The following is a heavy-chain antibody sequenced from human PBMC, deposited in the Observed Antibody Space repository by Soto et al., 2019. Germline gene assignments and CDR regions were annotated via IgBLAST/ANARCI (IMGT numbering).Heavy chain of an antibody. CDR2: IYYSGST. D-gene: IGHD6-6*01. Sequence: PSETLSLTCTVSGGSISSYYWSWIRQPPGKGLEWIGYIYYSGSTNYNPSLKSRVTISVDTSKNQFSLKLSSVTAADTAVYYCARESRLYSSSTTIKTNSYYFDYWGQGTLVTVSS. CDR3: ARESRLYSSSTTIKTNSYYFDY. CDR1: GGSISSYY. V-gene: IGHV4-59*12. J-gene: IGHJ4*02.